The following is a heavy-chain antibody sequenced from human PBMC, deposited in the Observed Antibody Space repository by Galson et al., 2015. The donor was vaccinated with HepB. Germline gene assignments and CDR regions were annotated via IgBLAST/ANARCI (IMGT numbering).Heavy chain of an antibody. D-gene: IGHD1-26*01. CDR3: ATREHKGRNGWASFDY. CDR2: SDPEDGET. Sequence: SVKVSCKVSGYTLTELSMHWVRQAPGKGLEWMGGSDPEDGETIYAQKFQGRVTMTEDTSTDTAYMELSSLRSEDTAVYYCATREHKGRNGWASFDYWGQGTLVTVSS. V-gene: IGHV1-24*01. J-gene: IGHJ4*02. CDR1: GYTLTELS.